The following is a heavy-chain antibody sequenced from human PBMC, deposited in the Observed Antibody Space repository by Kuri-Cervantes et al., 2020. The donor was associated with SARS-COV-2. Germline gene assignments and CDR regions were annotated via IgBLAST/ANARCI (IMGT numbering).Heavy chain of an antibody. D-gene: IGHD3-16*02. Sequence: ASVKVSCKASGYTFTGYYMHWVRQAPGQGLEWMGWINPNSGGTNYAQKFQGRVTMTRDTSISTAYMELSSLRSEDTAVYYCARPSEWGSYRLWGQGTLVTVSS. CDR2: INPNSGGT. J-gene: IGHJ4*02. CDR3: ARPSEWGSYRL. CDR1: GYTFTGYY. V-gene: IGHV1-2*02.